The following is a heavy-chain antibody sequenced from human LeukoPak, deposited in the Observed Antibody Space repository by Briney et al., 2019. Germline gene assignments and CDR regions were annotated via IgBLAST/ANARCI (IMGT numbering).Heavy chain of an antibody. CDR3: ARDGDYEGDY. D-gene: IGHD4-17*01. V-gene: IGHV3-48*04. CDR2: ISSSSSTI. CDR1: GFTFSSYS. J-gene: IGHJ4*02. Sequence: GGSLRLSCAASGFTFSSYSMNWVRQAPGKGLEWVSYISSSSSTIYYADSVKGRFTISRDNAKNSLYLQTSSLRAEDTAVYYCARDGDYEGDYWGQGTLVTVSS.